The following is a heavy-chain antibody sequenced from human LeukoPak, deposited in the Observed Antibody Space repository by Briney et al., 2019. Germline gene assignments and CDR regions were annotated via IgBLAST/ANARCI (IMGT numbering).Heavy chain of an antibody. CDR3: ARGGSSWPPGWFDP. CDR1: GGSISSSSYY. Sequence: SETLSLTCTVSGGSISSSSYYWGWIRQPPGKGLEWIGSIYYSGSTYYNPSLKSRITISVDTSKNQFSLKLSSVTAADTAVYYCARGGSSWPPGWFDPWGQGTLVTVSS. D-gene: IGHD6-13*01. J-gene: IGHJ5*02. CDR2: IYYSGST. V-gene: IGHV4-39*07.